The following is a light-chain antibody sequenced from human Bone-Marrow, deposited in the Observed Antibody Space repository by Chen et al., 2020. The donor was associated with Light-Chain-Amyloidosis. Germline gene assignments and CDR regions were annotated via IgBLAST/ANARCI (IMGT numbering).Light chain of an antibody. CDR3: QSYQGSSQGV. Sequence: NFMLTQPHSVSESPGKTVIISCTRSSGSIANNYVQWYQQRTGSSPPTVIYEDDQRPSGVPDRFSGSIDRSSNSASLTISGLKTEDEADYYCQSYQGSSQGVFGGGTKLTVL. J-gene: IGLJ3*02. CDR2: EDD. CDR1: SGSIANNY. V-gene: IGLV6-57*01.